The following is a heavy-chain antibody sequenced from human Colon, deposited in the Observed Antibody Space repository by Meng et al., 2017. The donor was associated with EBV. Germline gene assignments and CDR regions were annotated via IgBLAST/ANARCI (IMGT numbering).Heavy chain of an antibody. CDR2: LHHSGSA. CDR3: ASFDHIPRRNYFDY. J-gene: IGHJ4*02. V-gene: IGHV4-30-4*01. Sequence: QVRERSPGLVQPSKTLSLTCPLSCGSMSSGNYYWSWIRQPPGKGLEWIGYLHHSGSAYYNPSLKSRVSISVDTSKNQFSLNLNSMTAADTAVYYCASFDHIPRRNYFDYWGQGTLVTVSS. D-gene: IGHD2-21*01. CDR1: CGSMSSGNYY.